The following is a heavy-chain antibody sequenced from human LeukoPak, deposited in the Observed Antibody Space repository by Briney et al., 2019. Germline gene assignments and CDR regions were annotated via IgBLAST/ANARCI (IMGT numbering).Heavy chain of an antibody. J-gene: IGHJ3*02. V-gene: IGHV4-39*01. CDR2: IYYSGST. Sequence: SETLSLTCTVSGGSVSSGSYYWGWIRQPPGKGLEWIGSIYYSGSTYYNPSLKSRVTISVDTSKNQFSLKLSSVTAADTAVYYCARGRGDFGVPDAFDIWGQGTMVTVSS. CDR1: GGSVSSGSYY. D-gene: IGHD2-21*02. CDR3: ARGRGDFGVPDAFDI.